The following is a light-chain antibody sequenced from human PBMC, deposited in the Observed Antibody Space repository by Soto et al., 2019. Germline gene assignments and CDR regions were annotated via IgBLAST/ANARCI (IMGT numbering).Light chain of an antibody. CDR1: QSVSSSY. V-gene: IGKV3-20*01. Sequence: ESVLTQSPGTLSLSPGERATLSCRASQSVSSSYLAWYQQKPGQAPRLLIYGASSRATGIPDRFSGSGSGTDFTLTLSRLDPEDFAVYYCQQYGSSPWTFGQGTKVEIK. CDR3: QQYGSSPWT. CDR2: GAS. J-gene: IGKJ1*01.